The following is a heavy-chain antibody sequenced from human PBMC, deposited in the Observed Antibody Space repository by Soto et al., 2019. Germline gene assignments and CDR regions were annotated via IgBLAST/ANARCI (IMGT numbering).Heavy chain of an antibody. CDR3: ARGGSGYTWFNEF. CDR2: IIPVFQTA. CDR1: GGLFSSYP. V-gene: IGHV1-69*01. D-gene: IGHD3-22*01. J-gene: IGHJ4*02. Sequence: QEQLVQSGAEVKKPGSSVKVSCKASGGLFSSYPISWLRQVPGQGLEWMGGIIPVFQTAYYTQRFQGRVTLTADESTNTAYMELSSLRSEDTASYYCARGGSGYTWFNEFWGQGTLVTVSS.